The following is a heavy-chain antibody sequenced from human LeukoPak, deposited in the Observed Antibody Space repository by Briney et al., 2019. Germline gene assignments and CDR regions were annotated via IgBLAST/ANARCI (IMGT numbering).Heavy chain of an antibody. CDR2: INPNSGGT. CDR3: ARRSQCNLPTCSKGGGFDI. Sequence: ASVKVSCKASGYTFTGYYMHWVRQAPGQGLEWMGWINPNSGGTNYAQKFQGRVTMTRDTSISTAYMELSRLRSEDTAVYYCARRSQCNLPTCSKGGGFDIWGQGKRVTVSS. J-gene: IGHJ3*02. D-gene: IGHD2-2*01. CDR1: GYTFTGYY. V-gene: IGHV1-2*02.